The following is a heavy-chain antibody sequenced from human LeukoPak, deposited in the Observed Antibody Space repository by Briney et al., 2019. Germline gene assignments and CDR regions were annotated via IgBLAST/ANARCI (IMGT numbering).Heavy chain of an antibody. J-gene: IGHJ4*02. CDR2: ITGSGGST. V-gene: IGHV3-23*01. Sequence: GGSLRLSCAASGFTFSSYAMSWVRQAPGKGLEWVSAITGSGGSTYYADSVKGRFTISRDNAKNTLYLQMNSLRAEDTAVYYCARDHNNWNDFDYWGQGTLVTVSS. D-gene: IGHD1-1*01. CDR1: GFTFSSYA. CDR3: ARDHNNWNDFDY.